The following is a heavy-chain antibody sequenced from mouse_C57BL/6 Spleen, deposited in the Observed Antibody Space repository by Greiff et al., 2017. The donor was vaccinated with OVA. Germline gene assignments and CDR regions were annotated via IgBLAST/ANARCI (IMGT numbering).Heavy chain of an antibody. V-gene: IGHV2-6*03. J-gene: IGHJ4*01. CDR2: IWSDGST. CDR3: ARDYYYGSDYYAMDY. D-gene: IGHD1-1*01. Sequence: VKVEESGPGLVAPSQSLSITCTVSGFSLTSYGVHWVRQPPGKGLEWLVVIWSDGSTTYNSALKSRLSISKDNSKSQVFLKMNSLQTDDTAMYYCARDYYYGSDYYAMDYWGQGTSVTVSS. CDR1: GFSLTSYG.